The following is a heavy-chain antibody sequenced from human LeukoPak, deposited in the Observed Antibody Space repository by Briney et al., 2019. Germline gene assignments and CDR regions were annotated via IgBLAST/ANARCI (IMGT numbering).Heavy chain of an antibody. CDR1: GGSISSYY. Sequence: SETLSLTCTVSGGSISSYYWNWIREPPGKGLEWIGYIYLSGSTNYNPSLESRVTISLDTSKNQFSLKLSPLTAADTAVYYCSLRCKAGYALYFFDYWGQGTLVTASA. J-gene: IGHJ4*02. V-gene: IGHV4-59*12. CDR3: SLRCKAGYALYFFDY. CDR2: IYLSGST. D-gene: IGHD5-12*01.